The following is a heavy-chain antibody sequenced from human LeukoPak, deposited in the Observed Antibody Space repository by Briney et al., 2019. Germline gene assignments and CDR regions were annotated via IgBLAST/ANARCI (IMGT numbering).Heavy chain of an antibody. CDR3: ARVQRVATVVTYYFDY. CDR2: INPNSCGT. D-gene: IGHD4-23*01. J-gene: IGHJ4*01. V-gene: IGHV1-2*02. CDR1: GYTFTGYY. Sequence: ASVKVSCKASGYTFTGYYMHWLRQAPGQGLDWMGWINPNSCGTNFAQLFQGRVTMTRNTFISPAYMELSRLRSDDKAVYYCARVQRVATVVTYYFDYWGQGTLVTVSS.